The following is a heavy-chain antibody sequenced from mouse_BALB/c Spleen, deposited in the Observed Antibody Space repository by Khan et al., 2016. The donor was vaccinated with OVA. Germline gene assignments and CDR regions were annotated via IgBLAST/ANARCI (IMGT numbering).Heavy chain of an antibody. CDR2: ISYSGST. Sequence: EVQLQESGPGLVKPSQSLSLTCTVTGYSITSGYGWNWIRQFPGNKLEWMGYISYSGSTKYNPSLKSRISITRETSKNQFFLQLNSVTTEDTATSYCARTARIKFWGQGTTLTVSS. CDR3: ARTARIKF. J-gene: IGHJ2*01. V-gene: IGHV3-2*02. CDR1: GYSITSGYG. D-gene: IGHD1-2*01.